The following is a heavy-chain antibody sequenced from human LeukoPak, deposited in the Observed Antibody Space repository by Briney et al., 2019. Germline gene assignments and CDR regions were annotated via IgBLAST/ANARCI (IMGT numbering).Heavy chain of an antibody. J-gene: IGHJ6*03. CDR3: VRNPYSYGLLGYYYYYMDV. CDR1: GGSISSSSYY. CDR2: IYYSGST. V-gene: IGHV4-39*07. D-gene: IGHD5-18*01. Sequence: PSETLSLTCIVSGGSISSSSYYWGRIRQPPGKGLEWIGSIYYSGSTYYNPSLKSRVTISVDTSKSQFSLKPSSVTAADTAVYYCVRNPYSYGLLGYYYYYMDVWGKGTTVTVSS.